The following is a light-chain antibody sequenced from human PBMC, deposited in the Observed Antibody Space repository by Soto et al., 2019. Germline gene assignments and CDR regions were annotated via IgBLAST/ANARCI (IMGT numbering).Light chain of an antibody. J-gene: IGLJ2*01. CDR1: NIGSKN. CDR3: QVWDSSIVV. CDR2: RDS. V-gene: IGLV3-9*01. Sequence: SYELTQPLSVSVALGQTARITCGGNNIGSKNVHWYQQKPGQAPVLVIYRDSNRPSGIPERFSGSNSGNMATLTISRAQAGDEADYYCQVWDSSIVVFGGGTKLTVL.